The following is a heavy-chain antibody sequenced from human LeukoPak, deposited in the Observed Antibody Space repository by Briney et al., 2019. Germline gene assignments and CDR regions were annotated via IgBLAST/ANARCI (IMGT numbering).Heavy chain of an antibody. J-gene: IGHJ2*01. CDR3: ARDLGQLLVPEDWYFDL. V-gene: IGHV3-30*09. CDR1: GFTFSSYA. Sequence: PGGSLRLSCAASGFTFSSYAMHWVRQAPGKGLEWVAVISYDGSNKYYADSVKGRFAISRDNSKNTLYLQMNSLRAEDTAVYYCARDLGQLLVPEDWYFDLWGRGTLVTVSS. CDR2: ISYDGSNK. D-gene: IGHD1-1*01.